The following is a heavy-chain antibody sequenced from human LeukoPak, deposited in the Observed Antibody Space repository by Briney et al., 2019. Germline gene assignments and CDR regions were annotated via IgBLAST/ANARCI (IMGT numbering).Heavy chain of an antibody. V-gene: IGHV3-66*01. J-gene: IGHJ4*02. Sequence: PGGSLRLSCAASGFTVGNNYMHWVRQAPGGGLEWVALIFSHGETSYADSVKGRFTISRDNSKNTLYLQMNGLRVEDTAVYYCARDPPAVSINTYAWGQGTLVTVSS. D-gene: IGHD2-8*01. CDR1: GFTVGNNY. CDR2: IFSHGET. CDR3: ARDPPAVSINTYA.